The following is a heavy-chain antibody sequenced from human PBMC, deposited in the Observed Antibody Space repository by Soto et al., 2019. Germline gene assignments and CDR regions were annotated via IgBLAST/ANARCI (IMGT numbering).Heavy chain of an antibody. V-gene: IGHV3-30-3*01. D-gene: IGHD1-7*01. Sequence: QVQLVESGGGVVQPGRSLRLSCAASGFTFSTYTMHWVRQAPGKGLEWVAIISYDGSNKYYADSVKGRFTISRDNSKNTLYLQMSSLRPEDTAVYYCARGGSNYYFDLWGRGTLVTVSS. CDR1: GFTFSTYT. CDR2: ISYDGSNK. J-gene: IGHJ2*01. CDR3: ARGGSNYYFDL.